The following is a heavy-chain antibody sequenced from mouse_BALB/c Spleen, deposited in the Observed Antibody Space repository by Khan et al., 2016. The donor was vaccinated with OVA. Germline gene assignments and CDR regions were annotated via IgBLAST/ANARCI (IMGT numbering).Heavy chain of an antibody. CDR1: GYSFTGYF. Sequence: VQLQQSGPELVKPGASVKISCKASGYSFTGYFMNWVMQSHGKSLEWIGRINPYNGDTFYNQKFKGKATLTVDKSSSTAHMELRRLASEDSAVYYCARSPYYGNYFDYWGQGTTLTVSS. D-gene: IGHD2-10*01. CDR3: ARSPYYGNYFDY. V-gene: IGHV1-20*02. J-gene: IGHJ2*01. CDR2: INPYNGDT.